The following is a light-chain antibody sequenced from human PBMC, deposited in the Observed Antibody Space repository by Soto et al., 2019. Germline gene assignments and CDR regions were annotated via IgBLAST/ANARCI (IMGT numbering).Light chain of an antibody. V-gene: IGKV3-11*01. CDR1: ENVFGS. Sequence: EIVLTQSPATLSLSPGERATLSCRASENVFGSLAWFQQKPGQAPRLLFFDASTRATGIPARFGCSGSGTDFTLTVSSLEPEDFATYYCQQRNSWPLTFGGGTKVEIK. J-gene: IGKJ4*01. CDR2: DAS. CDR3: QQRNSWPLT.